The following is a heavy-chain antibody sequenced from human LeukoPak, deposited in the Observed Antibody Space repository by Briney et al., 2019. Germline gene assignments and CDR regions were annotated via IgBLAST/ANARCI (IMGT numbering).Heavy chain of an antibody. V-gene: IGHV1-46*01. Sequence: GASVKVSCKASGYIFTSYFLHWVRQAPGQGLEWMGVINPSGGTTKYAQKFQGRAAMTRDTSTSTIYMELSNLRSEDTAVYHCARDRKDGLRLLEEGFDPWGXXTLVTVSS. D-gene: IGHD3-22*01. CDR3: ARDRKDGLRLLEEGFDP. CDR2: INPSGGTT. J-gene: IGHJ5*02. CDR1: GYIFTSYF.